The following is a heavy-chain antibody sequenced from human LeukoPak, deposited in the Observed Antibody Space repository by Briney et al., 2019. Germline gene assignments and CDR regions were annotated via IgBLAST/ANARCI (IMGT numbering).Heavy chain of an antibody. CDR3: AKARQLYYYDSRGYYFDF. CDR2: ISWNSDTK. J-gene: IGHJ4*02. Sequence: GGSLRLSCAASGFNFYDHAMHWVRQTPGRGLEWVSGISWNSDTKDYADSAKGRFTISRDNAKNSLYLQMNSLRAEDTALYFCAKARQLYYYDSRGYYFDFWGQGTLVTVSS. CDR1: GFNFYDHA. D-gene: IGHD3-22*01. V-gene: IGHV3-9*01.